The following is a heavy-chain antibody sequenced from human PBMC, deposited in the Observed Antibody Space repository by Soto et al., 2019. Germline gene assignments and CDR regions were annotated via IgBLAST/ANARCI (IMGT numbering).Heavy chain of an antibody. D-gene: IGHD4-17*01. Sequence: GGSLRPSCAASGFTFSSYAMSWVRQAPGKGLEWVSTFSGTGGYTYYADSVKGRFTISRDDSKNTLFLHMNSLRAAGTAVYYCARGQRALITYGPFDPWGQGTLVTVSS. CDR3: ARGQRALITYGPFDP. J-gene: IGHJ5*02. V-gene: IGHV3-23*01. CDR2: FSGTGGYT. CDR1: GFTFSSYA.